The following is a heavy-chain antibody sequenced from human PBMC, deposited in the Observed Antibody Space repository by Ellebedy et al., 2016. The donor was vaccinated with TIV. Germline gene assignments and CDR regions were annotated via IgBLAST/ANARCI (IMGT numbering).Heavy chain of an antibody. CDR1: GLIFSNAW. Sequence: GASLKISCAASGLIFSNAWMSWVRQAPGKGLEWVGRSKSIDDGGTPDYAAPVRGRFTISRDDSKDMLYLQMNSLEPEDTAVYYCTTEDGYMARWGQGTQVIVSS. J-gene: IGHJ4*02. D-gene: IGHD2-21*02. V-gene: IGHV3-15*07. CDR3: TTEDGYMAR. CDR2: SKSIDDGGTP.